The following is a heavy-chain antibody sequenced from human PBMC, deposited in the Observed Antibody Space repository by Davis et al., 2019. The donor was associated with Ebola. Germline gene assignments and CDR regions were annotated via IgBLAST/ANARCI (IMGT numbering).Heavy chain of an antibody. D-gene: IGHD3-3*01. CDR3: VAGYDFWSGYYYYYGMDV. CDR2: ISYDGSNK. CDR1: GFTFSSYG. J-gene: IGHJ6*02. V-gene: IGHV3-30*03. Sequence: GESLKISCAASGFTFSSYGMHWVRQAPGKGLEWVAVISYDGSNKYYADSVKGRFTISRDNSKNTLYLQMNSLRAEDTAVYYCVAGYDFWSGYYYYYGMDVWGQGTTVTVSS.